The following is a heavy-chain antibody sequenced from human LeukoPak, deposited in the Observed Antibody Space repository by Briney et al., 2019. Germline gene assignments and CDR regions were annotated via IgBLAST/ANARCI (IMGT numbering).Heavy chain of an antibody. V-gene: IGHV1-69*10. CDR1: GGTFSSYA. Sequence: ASVKVSCKASGGTFSSYAISWVRQAPGQGLEWMGGIIPILGIANYAQKFQGRVTITADKSTSTAYMELSSLRSEDTAVYYCARAGYYYDSSGYPSFDYWGQGTLVTVSS. J-gene: IGHJ4*02. CDR2: IIPILGIA. CDR3: ARAGYYYDSSGYPSFDY. D-gene: IGHD3-22*01.